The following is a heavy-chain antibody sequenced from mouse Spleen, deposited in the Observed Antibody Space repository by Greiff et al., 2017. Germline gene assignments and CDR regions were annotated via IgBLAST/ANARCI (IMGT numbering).Heavy chain of an antibody. J-gene: IGHJ2*01. Sequence: EVMLVESEGGLVQPGSSMKLSCTASGFTFSDYYMAWVRQVPEKGLEWVANINYDGSSTYYLDSLKSRFIISRDNAKNILYLQMSSLKSEDTATYYCAREGLTTVVAPYFDYWGQGTTLTVSS. D-gene: IGHD1-1*01. V-gene: IGHV5-16*01. CDR3: AREGLTTVVAPYFDY. CDR2: INYDGSST. CDR1: GFTFSDYY.